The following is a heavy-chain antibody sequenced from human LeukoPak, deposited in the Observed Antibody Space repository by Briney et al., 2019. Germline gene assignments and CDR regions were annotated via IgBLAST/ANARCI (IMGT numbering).Heavy chain of an antibody. CDR3: ARAPHYSNYGPYYYGMDV. CDR1: GFTFSDYY. CDR2: ISSSSSYT. J-gene: IGHJ6*02. Sequence: GGSLRLSCAASGFTFSDYYMSWIRQAPGKGLEWVSYISSSSSYTNYADSVKGRFTISRDNAKNSLYLQMSSLRAEDTAVYYCARAPHYSNYGPYYYGMDVWGQGTTVTVS. V-gene: IGHV3-11*06. D-gene: IGHD4-11*01.